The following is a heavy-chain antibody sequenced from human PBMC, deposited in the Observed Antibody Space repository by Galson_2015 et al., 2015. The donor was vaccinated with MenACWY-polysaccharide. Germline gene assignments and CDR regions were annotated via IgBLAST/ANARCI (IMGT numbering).Heavy chain of an antibody. Sequence: SVKVSCKASGGTFSSFAISWVRQAPGQGLEWMGGLVPLVGTNSAQKFQDRLTITADKSTSTALMELSSLTSEDTAVYYCAVAEFRAISADYFDCWGQGTLVTVSS. CDR2: LVPLVGT. CDR3: AVAEFRAISADYFDC. V-gene: IGHV1-69*10. J-gene: IGHJ4*02. CDR1: GGTFSSFA. D-gene: IGHD6-13*01.